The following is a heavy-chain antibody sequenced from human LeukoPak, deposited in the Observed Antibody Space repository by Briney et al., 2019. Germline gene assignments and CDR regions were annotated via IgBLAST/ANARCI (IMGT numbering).Heavy chain of an antibody. V-gene: IGHV4-61*02. Sequence: SETLSLTCSVSGGSIDSGGYHWNWIRQSPGKGLECIGRIKATGSTTYNPSLKGRVTILLDKPKNQFSLTLTSVTAADTAVYYCARGFGYGSGDYSWFDSWGQGTLVSVSS. CDR2: IKATGST. CDR3: ARGFGYGSGDYSWFDS. J-gene: IGHJ5*01. CDR1: GGSIDSGGYH. D-gene: IGHD3-10*01.